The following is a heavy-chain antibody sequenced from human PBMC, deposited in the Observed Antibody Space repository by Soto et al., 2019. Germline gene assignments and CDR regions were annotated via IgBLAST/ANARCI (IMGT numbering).Heavy chain of an antibody. CDR2: ISDSATTM. Sequence: KAXGSLRLSCSASGFTFSDYYMSWIRQAPGKGLEWISHISDSATTMYYADSVKGRFTISRDNARKSLFLHMNSLRAEDTAMYYCARDTAFISSGLFNPWGQGTLVTVSS. CDR3: ARDTAFISSGLFNP. V-gene: IGHV3-11*01. J-gene: IGHJ5*02. CDR1: GFTFSDYY. D-gene: IGHD3-22*01.